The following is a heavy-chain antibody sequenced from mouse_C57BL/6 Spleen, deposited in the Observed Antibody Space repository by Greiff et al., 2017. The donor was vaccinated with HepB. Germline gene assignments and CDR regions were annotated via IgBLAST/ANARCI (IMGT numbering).Heavy chain of an antibody. J-gene: IGHJ2*01. V-gene: IGHV1-52*01. D-gene: IGHD2-2*01. CDR3: ARYHYGYFDY. CDR1: GYTFTSYW. CDR2: IDPSDSET. Sequence: QVQLKQPGAELVRPGSSVKLSCKASGYTFTSYWMHWVKQRPIQGLEWIGNIDPSDSETHYNQKFKDKATLTVDKSSSTAYMQLSSLTSEDSAVYYCARYHYGYFDYWGQGTTLTVSS.